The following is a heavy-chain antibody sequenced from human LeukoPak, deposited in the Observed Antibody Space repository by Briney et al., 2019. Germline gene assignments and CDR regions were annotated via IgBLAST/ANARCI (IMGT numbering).Heavy chain of an antibody. Sequence: AGGSLRLSCAASGFTLSNYNMNWVRQAPGKGLECVASITGSSSSKVYADSVKGRFTISRDNAKNSLYLQMNSLRAEDAAVYYCARVRYDSGWYDYWGQGALVIVSS. CDR3: ARVRYDSGWYDY. CDR1: GFTLSNYN. D-gene: IGHD6-19*01. CDR2: ITGSSSSK. V-gene: IGHV3-48*04. J-gene: IGHJ4*02.